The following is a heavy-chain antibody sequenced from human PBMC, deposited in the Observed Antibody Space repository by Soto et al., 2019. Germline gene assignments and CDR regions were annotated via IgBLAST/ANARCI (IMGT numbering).Heavy chain of an antibody. CDR1: GFSFSNYW. CDR2: IKTDGSST. D-gene: IGHD5-18*01. V-gene: IGHV3-74*01. CDR3: AKREGNTYGLFH. J-gene: IGHJ4*02. Sequence: PVGSLRLSCAASGFSFSNYWIHWVRQAPGKGLVWVSRIKTDGSSTDYAASVKGRFTISRDNAKNTLYLQMNSLTAEDTAVYYCAKREGNTYGLFHWGQGTLVNVSS.